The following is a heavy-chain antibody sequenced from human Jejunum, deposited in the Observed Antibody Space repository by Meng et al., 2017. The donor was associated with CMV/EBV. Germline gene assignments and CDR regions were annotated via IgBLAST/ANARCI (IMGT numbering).Heavy chain of an antibody. D-gene: IGHD3/OR15-3a*01. J-gene: IGHJ4*02. CDR1: GGSIRSSSHY. CDR3: GRVAFSSAYSYSFDS. V-gene: IGHV4-39*07. Sequence: QLLLQESGPGLVKPSXXXXLXXXVPGGSIRSSSHYWGWIRQPPGKGLEWIGSIYYSGSTYYNPSLMSRVTILIDTYRDTFSLKLRSVDAADMAVYYCGRVAFSSAYSYSFDSWGQGTLVTVSS. CDR2: IYYSGST.